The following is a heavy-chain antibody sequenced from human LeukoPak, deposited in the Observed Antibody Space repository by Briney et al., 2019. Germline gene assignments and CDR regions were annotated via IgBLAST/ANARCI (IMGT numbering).Heavy chain of an antibody. Sequence: GGSLRLSCAASGFTFSSYGMHWVRQAPGKGLEWVAVIWYDGSNKYYADSVKGRFTISRDNSKNTLYLQMNSLRAEDTAVYYCAREQQSYYYYYGMDVWGQGTTVTVSS. CDR2: IWYDGSNK. V-gene: IGHV3-33*01. D-gene: IGHD6-13*01. CDR3: AREQQSYYYYYGMDV. J-gene: IGHJ6*02. CDR1: GFTFSSYG.